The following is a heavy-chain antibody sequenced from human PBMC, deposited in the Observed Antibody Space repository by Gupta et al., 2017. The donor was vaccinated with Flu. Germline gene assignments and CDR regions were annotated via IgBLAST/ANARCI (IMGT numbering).Heavy chain of an antibody. CDR2: INPNSGGT. CDR1: GYTFTGYH. J-gene: IGHJ6*02. D-gene: IGHD2-21*02. Sequence: QVQLVQSGAEVKKPGASVKVSCKASGYTFTGYHMQWVRQAPGQGLEWMGWINPNSGGTNYAQKFQVRVTMTRDTSINTAYMELSTLRSDDTAVYYCARSVVTYCGGDCYSSYYYYGMDVWGQGTTVTVSS. CDR3: ARSVVTYCGGDCYSSYYYYGMDV. V-gene: IGHV1-2*02.